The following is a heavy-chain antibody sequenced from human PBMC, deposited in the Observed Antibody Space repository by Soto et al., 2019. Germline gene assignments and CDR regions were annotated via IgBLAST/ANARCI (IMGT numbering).Heavy chain of an antibody. CDR1: GGSISSSSYY. D-gene: IGHD2-21*01. CDR2: IYYSGST. J-gene: IGHJ5*02. V-gene: IGHV4-39*01. Sequence: QLQLQESGPGLVKPSETLSLTCTVSGGSISSSSYYWGWIRQPPGKGLEWIGSIYYSGSTYYNPSLKSRVTISVDTSKNQFSLKLSSVTAADTAVYYCARPTHLFWFDPWGQGTLVTVSS. CDR3: ARPTHLFWFDP.